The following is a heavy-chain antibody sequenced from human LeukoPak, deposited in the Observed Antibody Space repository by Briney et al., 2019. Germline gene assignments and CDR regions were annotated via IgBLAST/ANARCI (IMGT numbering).Heavy chain of an antibody. CDR3: ARHEHCTNGVCYSNYYYYLDV. CDR2: FYPDDSDT. Sequence: GGSLKIPGKAPGYSSTSYWIAWVRQMPGKGLEWMGIFYPDDSDTRYSPSFEAQVLISVEKSISPAYLQCSALKPSDNATYNCARHEHCTNGVCYSNYYYYLDVWPKVTAVTVSS. CDR1: GYSSTSYW. D-gene: IGHD2-8*01. J-gene: IGHJ6*03. V-gene: IGHV5-51*01.